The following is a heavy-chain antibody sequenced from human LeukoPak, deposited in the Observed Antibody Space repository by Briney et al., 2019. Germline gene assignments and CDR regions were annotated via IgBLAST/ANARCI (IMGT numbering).Heavy chain of an antibody. V-gene: IGHV3-74*01. J-gene: IGHJ5*02. CDR2: INVDGSDT. CDR3: VRDGTGYPPFDL. D-gene: IGHD1-1*01. CDR1: GFTLSDHW. Sequence: PGGSLRLSCAASGFTLSDHWMNWVRQPPGKGLLWVSHINVDGSDTDYADSVEGRFTISRDNARNTLYLQMDSLRVEDTAVYYCVRDGTGYPPFDLWGQGNLITVSS.